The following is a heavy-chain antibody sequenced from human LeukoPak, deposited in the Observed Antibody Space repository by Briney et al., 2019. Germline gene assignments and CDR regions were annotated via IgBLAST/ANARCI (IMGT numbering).Heavy chain of an antibody. Sequence: SETLSLTCTVSHGSISNYYWSWIRQPPGKGLEWLGYIHTSGNTNYNPSLKSRVTISVDTSKNQFSLKLSSVTAADTAVYYCARHLTDSSVDIEYWGQGTLVTVSS. CDR3: ARHLTDSSVDIEY. D-gene: IGHD2-15*01. CDR2: IHTSGNT. J-gene: IGHJ4*02. CDR1: HGSISNYY. V-gene: IGHV4-4*09.